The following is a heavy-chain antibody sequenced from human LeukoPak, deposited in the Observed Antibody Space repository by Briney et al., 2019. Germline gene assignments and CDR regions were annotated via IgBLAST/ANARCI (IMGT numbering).Heavy chain of an antibody. Sequence: GGSLRXSCAXSGNYWMHWVRQAPGKGLVWVSHINSDGSWTSYVDSVKGRFTISKDNAKNTVYLQMNSLRAEDTAVYYCVSFYETYWGRGTLVTVSS. V-gene: IGHV3-74*01. CDR3: VSFYETY. CDR2: INSDGSWT. D-gene: IGHD2/OR15-2a*01. J-gene: IGHJ4*02. CDR1: GNYW.